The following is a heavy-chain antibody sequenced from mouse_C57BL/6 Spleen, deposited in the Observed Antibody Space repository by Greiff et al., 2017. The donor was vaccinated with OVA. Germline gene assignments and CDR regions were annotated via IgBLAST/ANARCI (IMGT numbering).Heavy chain of an antibody. CDR3: AREGNYWYFDV. CDR2: ISSGSSTI. V-gene: IGHV5-17*01. D-gene: IGHD2-1*01. CDR1: GFTFSDYG. Sequence: EVKVVESGGGLVKPGGSLKLSCAASGFTFSDYGMHWVSQAPEKGLEWVAYISSGSSTINYADTVQGRFTISRDNAKNTLCLQMTSLRSEDTAVYDCAREGNYWYFDVWGTGTTVTVSS. J-gene: IGHJ1*03.